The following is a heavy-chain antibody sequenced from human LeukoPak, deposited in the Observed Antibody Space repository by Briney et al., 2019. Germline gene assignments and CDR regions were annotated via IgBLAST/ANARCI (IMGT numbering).Heavy chain of an antibody. Sequence: SVRVSCKASGGTFSSYAISWVRQAPGQGLEWMGGIIPLFGTANYAQKFQGRVTITADESTSTAYMELSSLRSEDTAVYYCARAEYYYDSSGYPNDAFDIWGQGTMVTVSS. CDR2: IIPLFGTA. CDR1: GGTFSSYA. J-gene: IGHJ3*02. V-gene: IGHV1-69*01. CDR3: ARAEYYYDSSGYPNDAFDI. D-gene: IGHD3-22*01.